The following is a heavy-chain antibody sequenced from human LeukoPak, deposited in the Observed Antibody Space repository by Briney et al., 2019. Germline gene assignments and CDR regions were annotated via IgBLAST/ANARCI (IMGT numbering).Heavy chain of an antibody. CDR2: INHSGRA. CDR3: ARGQGTVTTH. CDR1: GGSFSAYY. J-gene: IGHJ4*02. V-gene: IGHV4-34*01. Sequence: PSETLSLTCAVSGGSFSAYYWTWIRQPPGKGLEWIGEINHSGRANYNPSLTSRVTISLDTSKNQFSLKLSSVTAADTAVYYCARGQGTVTTHWGQGTLVTVSS. D-gene: IGHD4-17*01.